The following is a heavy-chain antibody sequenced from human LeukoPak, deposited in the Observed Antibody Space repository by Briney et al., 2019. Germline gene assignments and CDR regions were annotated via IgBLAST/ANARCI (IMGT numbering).Heavy chain of an antibody. J-gene: IGHJ3*02. V-gene: IGHV3-21*01. D-gene: IGHD3-22*01. CDR3: ARDPPLYDSSGYYLLHAFDI. CDR1: GGSFNNYY. Sequence: ETLSLTCAVYGGSFNNYYWSWTRQAPGKGLEWVSSISSSSSNIYYADSVKGRFAISRDNAKNSLYLQMNSLRAEDTAVYYCARDPPLYDSSGYYLLHAFDIWGQGTMVTVSS. CDR2: ISSSSSNI.